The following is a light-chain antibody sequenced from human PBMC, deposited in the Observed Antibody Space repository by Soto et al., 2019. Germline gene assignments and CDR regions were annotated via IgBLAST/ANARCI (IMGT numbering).Light chain of an antibody. Sequence: DIQMTQSPSTLSASVGDRVTITCRASQSISVWLAWFQQKPGNAPKLLIYNDSTLESGVPSRFRGSVSGTEFPLTISCLQPDDSATYHCQQYNNRWPFGQGTKVEI. V-gene: IGKV1-5*03. J-gene: IGKJ1*01. CDR2: NDS. CDR3: QQYNNRWP. CDR1: QSISVW.